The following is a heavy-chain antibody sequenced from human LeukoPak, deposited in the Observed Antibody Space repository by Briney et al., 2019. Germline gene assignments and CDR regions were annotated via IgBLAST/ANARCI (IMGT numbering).Heavy chain of an antibody. CDR2: ISSSSSTI. Sequence: PGGSLRLSCAASGFTFNRYSMNWVRQAPGKGLEWVSYISSSSSTIYYADSVKGRFTISRDNAKNSLYLQMNSLRAEDTAVYYCARVNYYDSSGYKYWGRGTLVTVSS. D-gene: IGHD3-22*01. J-gene: IGHJ4*02. CDR1: GFTFNRYS. CDR3: ARVNYYDSSGYKY. V-gene: IGHV3-48*01.